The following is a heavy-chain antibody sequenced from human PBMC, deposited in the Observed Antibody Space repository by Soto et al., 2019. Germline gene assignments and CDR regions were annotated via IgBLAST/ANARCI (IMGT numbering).Heavy chain of an antibody. CDR3: ARDGAVIAEIDY. CDR2: INSDGSST. D-gene: IGHD6-13*01. CDR1: GFTFSSYA. Sequence: GGSLRLSCAASGFTFSSYAMSWVRQAPGKGLVWVSRINSDGSSTSYADSVKGRFTISRDNAKNTLYLQMNSLRAEDTAVYYCARDGAVIAEIDYWGQGTLVTVSS. J-gene: IGHJ4*02. V-gene: IGHV3-74*01.